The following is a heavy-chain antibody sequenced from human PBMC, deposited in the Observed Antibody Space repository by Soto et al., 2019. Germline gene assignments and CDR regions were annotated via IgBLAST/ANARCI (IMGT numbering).Heavy chain of an antibody. CDR3: ARKAWTRLDY. D-gene: IGHD1-1*01. Sequence: QLQLQESGPGRVKPSGTLSLTCGVSGGSLSTPVWWSWVRLPPGKGLEWIGEVFHSGSANYNPSLQSRVTISLDKSTNQFSLRLSSVTAADTAVYYCARKAWTRLDYWGQGALVTVSS. J-gene: IGHJ4*02. V-gene: IGHV4-4*02. CDR2: VFHSGSA. CDR1: GGSLSTPVW.